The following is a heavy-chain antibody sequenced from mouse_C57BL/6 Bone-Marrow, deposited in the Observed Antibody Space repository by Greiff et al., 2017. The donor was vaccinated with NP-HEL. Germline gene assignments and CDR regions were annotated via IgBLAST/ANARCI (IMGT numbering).Heavy chain of an antibody. CDR3: ARQLRFYAMDY. CDR2: ISSGSSTI. J-gene: IGHJ4*01. CDR1: GFTFSDYG. V-gene: IGHV5-17*01. Sequence: DVHLVESGGGLVKPGGSLKLSCAASGFTFSDYGMHWVRQAPEKGLEWVAYISSGSSTIYYADTVKGRFTISRDNAKNTLFLQMTSLRSEDTAMYYCARQLRFYAMDYWGQGTSVTVSS. D-gene: IGHD3-2*02.